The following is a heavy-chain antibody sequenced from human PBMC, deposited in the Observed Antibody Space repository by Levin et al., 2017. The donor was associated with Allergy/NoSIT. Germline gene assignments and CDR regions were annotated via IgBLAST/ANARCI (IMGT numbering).Heavy chain of an antibody. CDR2: IYYSGST. CDR3: ARGRNVWPKFDY. V-gene: IGHV4-31*02. Sequence: KSSETLSLTCTVSGGSINSAYYWTWIRQHPGKGLEWLGFIYYSGSTYYNPSLKSRLTISLDTSQNQFSLKLSSVTAADTAVYYCARGRNVWPKFDYWGQGILVTVSS. J-gene: IGHJ4*02. CDR1: GGSINSAYY.